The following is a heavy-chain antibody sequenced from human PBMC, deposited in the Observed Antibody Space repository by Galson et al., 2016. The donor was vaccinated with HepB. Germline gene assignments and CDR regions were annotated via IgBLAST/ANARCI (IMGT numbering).Heavy chain of an antibody. CDR1: GDTFNNYA. J-gene: IGHJ4*02. CDR3: ARHSGLRYGGIDH. D-gene: IGHD3-16*01. Sequence: SVKVSCKASGDTFNNYAVSWVRQAPGQGLEYLGGIIPLFGTTKYAQKFQGGVTMTVDESTSTVFLEVSSLRFEDTAVYYCARHSGLRYGGIDHWGQGTLVTVSS. CDR2: IIPLFGTT. V-gene: IGHV1-69*13.